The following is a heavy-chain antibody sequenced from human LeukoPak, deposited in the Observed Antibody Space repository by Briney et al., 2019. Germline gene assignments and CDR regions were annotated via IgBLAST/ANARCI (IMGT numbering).Heavy chain of an antibody. CDR1: AYPLSNYG. J-gene: IGHJ3*02. CDR3: ARDWKTYYYGSGSPPDAFDI. Sequence: ASVKVSCKASAYPLSNYGITWVRQAPGQGLEWMGWIIAYNGNIHYAQKVQGRVTMTTDTSTSTAYMELRSLRSDDTAVYYCARDWKTYYYGSGSPPDAFDIWGQGTMVTVSS. CDR2: IIAYNGNI. D-gene: IGHD3-10*01. V-gene: IGHV1-18*01.